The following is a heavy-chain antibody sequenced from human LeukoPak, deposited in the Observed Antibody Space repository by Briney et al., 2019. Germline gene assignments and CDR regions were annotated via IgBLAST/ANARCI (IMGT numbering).Heavy chain of an antibody. CDR3: ARGRSSSWYFYFDY. Sequence: SETLSLTCTVSGGSISSYYWSWIRQPPGKGLEWIGEINHSGSTNYNPSLKSRVTISVDTSKNQFSLKLSSVTAADTAVYYCARGRSSSWYFYFDYWGQGTLVTVSS. CDR1: GGSISSYY. J-gene: IGHJ4*02. V-gene: IGHV4-34*01. CDR2: INHSGST. D-gene: IGHD6-13*01.